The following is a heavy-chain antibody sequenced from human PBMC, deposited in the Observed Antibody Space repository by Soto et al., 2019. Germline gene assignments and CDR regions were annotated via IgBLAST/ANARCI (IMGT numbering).Heavy chain of an antibody. D-gene: IGHD3-3*01. CDR3: ARGPLLRFLEWLLYPAGKEYYMDV. CDR2: MNPNSGNT. J-gene: IGHJ6*03. CDR1: GYTFTSYD. V-gene: IGHV1-8*01. Sequence: ASVKASCKASGYTFTSYDINWVRHATGQGLEWMGWMNPNSGNTGYAQKFQGRVTMTRNTSISTAYMELSSLRSEDTAVYYCARGPLLRFLEWLLYPAGKEYYMDVWGKGTTVTV.